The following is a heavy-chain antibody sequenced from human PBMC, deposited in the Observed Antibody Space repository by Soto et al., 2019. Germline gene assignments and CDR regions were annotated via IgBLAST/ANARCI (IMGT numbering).Heavy chain of an antibody. CDR3: ARGSGSYYAY. CDR1: GASVSSGNYY. Sequence: SETLSLTCTVSGASVSSGNYYWSLIRQPPGKGLECIGYISYSGSTNYNPSLKSRVTISIDTSKNQFSLKLSSVTAADTAVYYCARGSGSYYAYWGQGTLVTVSS. V-gene: IGHV4-61*01. CDR2: ISYSGST. J-gene: IGHJ4*02. D-gene: IGHD1-26*01.